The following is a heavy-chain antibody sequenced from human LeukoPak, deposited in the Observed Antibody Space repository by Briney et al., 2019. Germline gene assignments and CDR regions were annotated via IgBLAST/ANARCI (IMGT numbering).Heavy chain of an antibody. J-gene: IGHJ4*02. CDR1: GFTFSGSD. V-gene: IGHV3-73*01. CDR3: TTYRSGHY. CDR2: ITSKANNYAT. D-gene: IGHD6-19*01. Sequence: PGGSLRLSCAASGFTFSGSDMHWVRQASGKGLEWVGRITSKANNYATAYAASVKGRFTISRDDSENTAYLQMNSLKTEDTAVYYCTTYRSGHYWGQGTLVTVSS.